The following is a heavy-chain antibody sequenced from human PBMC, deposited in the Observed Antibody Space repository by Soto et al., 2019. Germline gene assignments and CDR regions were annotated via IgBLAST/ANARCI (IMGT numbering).Heavy chain of an antibody. Sequence: TLSLTCTVSGGSISSGAYYCSWIRQHPGKGLEWIGYIYYSGSTYYNPSLKSRVTISVDTSKNQFSLKLSSVTAADTAVYYCARTSHLYYDSSGYNLRGPFAYWAQGTLVTGSS. CDR2: IYYSGST. J-gene: IGHJ4*02. CDR3: ARTSHLYYDSSGYNLRGPFAY. V-gene: IGHV4-31*03. D-gene: IGHD3-22*01. CDR1: GGSISSGAYY.